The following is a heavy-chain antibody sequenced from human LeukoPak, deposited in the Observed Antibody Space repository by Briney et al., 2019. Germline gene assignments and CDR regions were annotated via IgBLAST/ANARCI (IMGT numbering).Heavy chain of an antibody. CDR2: FDPEDGET. CDR1: GYTLTELS. CDR3: ATDRRGTLTGYYRHYFDY. V-gene: IGHV1-24*01. Sequence: ASVTVSCKVSGYTLTELSMHWVRQAPGKGLEWMGGFDPEDGETIYAQKFQGRVTMTEDTSTDTAYMELSSLRSEDTAVYYCATDRRGTLTGYYRHYFDYWGQGTLVTVSS. D-gene: IGHD3-9*01. J-gene: IGHJ4*02.